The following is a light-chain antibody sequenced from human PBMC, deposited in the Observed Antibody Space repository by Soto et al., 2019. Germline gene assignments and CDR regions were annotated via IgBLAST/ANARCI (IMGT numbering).Light chain of an antibody. CDR3: QQRSNWWT. CDR2: GAS. CDR1: QSVRTN. Sequence: EIVMTQSPATLSVSPGETVTLSCRASQSVRTNLAWYQHKPGQSPRLLIYGASNRATGFPARFSGSGSGTDFTLTISSLEPEDFAVYYCQQRSNWWTFGQGTKVDIK. V-gene: IGKV3-11*01. J-gene: IGKJ1*01.